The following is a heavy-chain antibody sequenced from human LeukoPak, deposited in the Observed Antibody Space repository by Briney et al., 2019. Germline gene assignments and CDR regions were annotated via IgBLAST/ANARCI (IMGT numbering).Heavy chain of an antibody. CDR2: INPNSGGT. CDR3: AKRGSGSPRNYYYYYMDG. Sequence: GASXXVXXKASGYTFTGYYMHWVRQAPGQGLEWMGWINPNSGGTNYAQKFQGRVTMTRDTSISTAYMELSRLRSDDTAVYYCAKRGSGSPRNYYYYYMDGWGKGTTVTVSS. V-gene: IGHV1-2*02. D-gene: IGHD3-10*01. J-gene: IGHJ6*03. CDR1: GYTFTGYY.